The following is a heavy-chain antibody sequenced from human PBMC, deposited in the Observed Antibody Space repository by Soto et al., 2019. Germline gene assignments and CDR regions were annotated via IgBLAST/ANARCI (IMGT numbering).Heavy chain of an antibody. J-gene: IGHJ4*02. CDR2: ISYDGSNK. V-gene: IGHV3-30*18. Sequence: GGSLRLSCAASGFTFSSYGMHWVRQAPGKGLEWVAVISYDGSNKYYADSVKGRFTISRDNSKNTLYLQMNSLRAEDTAVYYCAKSRGYCSSTSCYGRGPHDYWGQGTLVTVSS. CDR3: AKSRGYCSSTSCYGRGPHDY. D-gene: IGHD2-2*01. CDR1: GFTFSSYG.